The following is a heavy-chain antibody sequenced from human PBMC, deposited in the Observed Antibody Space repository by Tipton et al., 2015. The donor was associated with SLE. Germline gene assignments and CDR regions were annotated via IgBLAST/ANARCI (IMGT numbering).Heavy chain of an antibody. D-gene: IGHD2-8*01. J-gene: IGHJ6*02. CDR2: IYYDGSNE. CDR3: ARGMRVAYYYGMDV. Sequence: SLRLSCAASGFTFSSYVMHWVRQAPGKGLEWLAVIYYDGSNEYYTDSVKGRFTISRDNSRNTLYLQMNSLRAEDTAVYYCARGMRVAYYYGMDVWGQGTTVTVSS. V-gene: IGHV3-33*01. CDR1: GFTFSSYV.